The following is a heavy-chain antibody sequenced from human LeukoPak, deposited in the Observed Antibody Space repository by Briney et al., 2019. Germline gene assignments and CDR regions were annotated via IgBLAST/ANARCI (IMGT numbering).Heavy chain of an antibody. V-gene: IGHV3-21*01. CDR3: ARGGKWYYGSGRKFDY. J-gene: IGHJ4*02. CDR2: ISSTSTYI. CDR1: EFTFSEYS. Sequence: PGGSLRLSCAASEFTFSEYSMNWVRQAPGKGLEWVASISSTSTYIYYADSVTGRFTISRDNAKNSLYLQMNSLRAEDTAVYYCARGGKWYYGSGRKFDYWGQGTLVTVSS. D-gene: IGHD3-10*01.